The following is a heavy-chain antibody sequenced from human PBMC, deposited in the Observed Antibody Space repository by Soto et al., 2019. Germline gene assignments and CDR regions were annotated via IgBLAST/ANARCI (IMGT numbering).Heavy chain of an antibody. CDR1: GFTFSNYG. D-gene: IGHD1-1*01. CDR2: ISTNGDTA. V-gene: IGHV3-23*01. CDR3: AKDLCRWPHDAFDS. J-gene: IGHJ5*01. Sequence: EVHLLESGGGLLQPGGFLRLSCAASGFTFSNYGMNWVRQAPGKGLEWVSGISTNGDTANYADSVKGRFTISRDNSKNALYMQMKGLRPEDTAVYYCAKDLCRWPHDAFDSWGQGTLCNVSS.